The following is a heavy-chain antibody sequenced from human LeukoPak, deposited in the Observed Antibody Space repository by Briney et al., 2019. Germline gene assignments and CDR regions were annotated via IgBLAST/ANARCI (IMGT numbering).Heavy chain of an antibody. CDR3: AKAKTGTTFYFDY. V-gene: IGHV3-74*01. CDR1: GNYW. D-gene: IGHD1-1*01. CDR2: INSDGSWT. J-gene: IGHJ4*02. Sequence: GGSLRLSCAASGNYWMHWVRQVPGKGLVWVSHINSDGSWTSYADSVKGRFTISKDNAKNTVYLQMNSLRAEDTAVYYCAKAKTGTTFYFDYWGQGTLVTVSS.